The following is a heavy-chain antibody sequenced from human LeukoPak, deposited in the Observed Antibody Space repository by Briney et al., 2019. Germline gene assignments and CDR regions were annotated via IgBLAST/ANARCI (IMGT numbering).Heavy chain of an antibody. V-gene: IGHV1-2*02. D-gene: IGHD6-6*01. CDR2: INPNTGAT. J-gene: IGHJ4*02. CDR1: GYTFTGQD. Sequence: ASVKVSCKAFGYTFTGQDMHWVRQAPGQGFEWMGWINPNTGATNYAQKFQGRVTMTRDTTINTAYMELTSLTSDDTAVYYCASYPRYSSSPPFDYWGQGTMVTVSP. CDR3: ASYPRYSSSPPFDY.